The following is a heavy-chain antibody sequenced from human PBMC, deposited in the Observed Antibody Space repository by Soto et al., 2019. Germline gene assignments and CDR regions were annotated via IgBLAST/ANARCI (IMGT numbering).Heavy chain of an antibody. CDR3: ARQRTTVVTQAYFDH. V-gene: IGHV4-39*01. Sequence: SETLSLTCIVSGESISSSSYYWGWIRQPPGKGLEWIGSIYYSGRTYYNPSFKGRVTISIDTSKNQFSLKLSSVTATDTAVYYCARQRTTVVTQAYFDHWGQGALVTVSS. CDR1: GESISSSSYY. D-gene: IGHD2-21*02. CDR2: IYYSGRT. J-gene: IGHJ4*02.